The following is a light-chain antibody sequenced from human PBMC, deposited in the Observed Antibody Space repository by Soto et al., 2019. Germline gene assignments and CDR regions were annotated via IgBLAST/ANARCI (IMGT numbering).Light chain of an antibody. Sequence: DIQMTQAPSTLSSSVGDRVTITCRASQSIGTWLAWYQQRPGKAPKLLIYDASTLEGGVPSRFSGSGSGTELTLTISSLQPDHLATYYCQQYNSYPLTFGGGTKVDI. CDR1: QSIGTW. CDR2: DAS. V-gene: IGKV1-5*01. CDR3: QQYNSYPLT. J-gene: IGKJ4*01.